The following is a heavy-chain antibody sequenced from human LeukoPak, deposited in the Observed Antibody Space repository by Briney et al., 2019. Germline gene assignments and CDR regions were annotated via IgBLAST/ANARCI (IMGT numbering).Heavy chain of an antibody. D-gene: IGHD6-19*01. J-gene: IGHJ6*02. CDR1: GYTFTGYY. CDR2: INPSSGGT. Sequence: ASVKVSCKASGYTFTGYYMHWVRQAPGQGLEWMGWINPSSGGTNYAQKFQGWVTMTRDTSISTAYMELSRLRSDDTAVYYCARGAFSSGWYNDGMDVWGQGTTVTVSS. CDR3: ARGAFSSGWYNDGMDV. V-gene: IGHV1-2*04.